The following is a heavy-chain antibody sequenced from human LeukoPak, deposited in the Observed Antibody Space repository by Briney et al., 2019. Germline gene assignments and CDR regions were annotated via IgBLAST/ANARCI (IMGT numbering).Heavy chain of an antibody. Sequence: GGSLRLSCAASGFTFSSYVMSWVRQAPGKGLEWVSSITGSGGSTYYADSVKGRFTISRDNSKNTLYLQMNSLRAEDTALYFCANEVRPNDYWGRGTLVTVSS. CDR1: GFTFSSYV. J-gene: IGHJ4*02. CDR3: ANEVRPNDY. D-gene: IGHD4/OR15-4a*01. V-gene: IGHV3-23*01. CDR2: ITGSGGST.